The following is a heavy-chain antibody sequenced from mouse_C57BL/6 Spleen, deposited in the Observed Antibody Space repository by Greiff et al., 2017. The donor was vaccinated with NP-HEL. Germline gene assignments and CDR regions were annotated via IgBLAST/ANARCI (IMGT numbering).Heavy chain of an antibody. CDR3: ARDRRGHYGSSYGGAMDY. Sequence: VKLQESGPGLVKPSQSLSLTCSVTGYSITRGYYWNWIRQFPGNKLEWMGYISYDGSNNYNPSLKNRISITRDTSKNQFFLKLNSVTTEDTATYYGARDRRGHYGSSYGGAMDYWGQGTSVTVSS. V-gene: IGHV3-6*01. CDR2: ISYDGSN. J-gene: IGHJ4*01. CDR1: GYSITRGYY. D-gene: IGHD1-1*01.